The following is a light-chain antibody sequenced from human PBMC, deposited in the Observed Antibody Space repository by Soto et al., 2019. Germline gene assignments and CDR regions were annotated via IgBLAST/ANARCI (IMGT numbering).Light chain of an antibody. V-gene: IGKV3-15*01. CDR1: QSVSSN. J-gene: IGKJ4*01. Sequence: EIVMTQSPATLSVSPGETATLSCRASQSVSSNLAWYQQKPCQAPRLLIYGASTRATGIPARFSGSGSGTEFTLTISSLQSEDFAVYYCQQYNNWRLTFGGGTKVEIK. CDR3: QQYNNWRLT. CDR2: GAS.